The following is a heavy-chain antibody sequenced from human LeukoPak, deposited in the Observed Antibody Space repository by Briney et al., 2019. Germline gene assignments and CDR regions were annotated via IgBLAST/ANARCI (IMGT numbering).Heavy chain of an antibody. D-gene: IGHD4-11*01. CDR2: IYYSGST. J-gene: IGHJ5*02. CDR3: ARAVTTVRFDP. CDR1: GGSISSGDYY. V-gene: IGHV4-30-4*01. Sequence: PSQTLSLTCTVSGGSISSGDYYWSWIRQPPGKGLEWIGYIYYSGSTYYNPSLKSRATISVDTSKNQFSLKLSSVTAADTAVYYCARAVTTVRFDPWGQGTLVTVSS.